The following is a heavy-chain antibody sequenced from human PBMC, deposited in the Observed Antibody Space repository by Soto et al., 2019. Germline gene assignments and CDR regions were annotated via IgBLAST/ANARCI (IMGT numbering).Heavy chain of an antibody. CDR2: IKQDGSEK. J-gene: IGHJ6*02. D-gene: IGHD6-13*01. V-gene: IGHV3-7*01. Sequence: PGGSLRLSCAASGFTFSSYWMSWVRQAPGKGLEWVANIKQDGSEKYYVDSVKGRFTISRDNAKNSLYLQMNSLRAEDTAVYYCARDPNARSSSWYTWVGGQRYAYYYYGMDVWGQGTTVTVSS. CDR3: ARDPNARSSSWYTWVGGQRYAYYYYGMDV. CDR1: GFTFSSYW.